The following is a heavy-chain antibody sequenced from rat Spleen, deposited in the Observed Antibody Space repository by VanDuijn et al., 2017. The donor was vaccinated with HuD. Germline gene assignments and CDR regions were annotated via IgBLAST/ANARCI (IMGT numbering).Heavy chain of an antibody. V-gene: IGHV5-20*01. Sequence: EVQLVESGGDLVQPGRSLKLSCAASGFSFSNSYMAWVRQAPKKGLEWVAAISYDGGSTDYRDSVKGRFTISRDNAKSTLYLQMDSLRSEDTATYYCTTAWVLNYWGQGVMVTVSS. CDR3: TTAWVLNY. D-gene: IGHD1-7*01. CDR1: GFSFSNSY. CDR2: ISYDGGST. J-gene: IGHJ2*01.